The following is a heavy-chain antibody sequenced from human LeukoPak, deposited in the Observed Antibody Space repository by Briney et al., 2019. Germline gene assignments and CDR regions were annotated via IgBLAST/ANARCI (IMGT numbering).Heavy chain of an antibody. Sequence: PGGSLRLSCAASGFTFSSYWMSWVGQAPGKGLQGVANIKQDGSEKYYVDSVKGRFTISRDNAKNSLYLQMNSLRAEDTAVYYCARVGCSSTSCYFVFDYWGQGTLVTVSS. CDR2: IKQDGSEK. CDR3: ARVGCSSTSCYFVFDY. CDR1: GFTFSSYW. V-gene: IGHV3-7*01. J-gene: IGHJ4*02. D-gene: IGHD2-2*01.